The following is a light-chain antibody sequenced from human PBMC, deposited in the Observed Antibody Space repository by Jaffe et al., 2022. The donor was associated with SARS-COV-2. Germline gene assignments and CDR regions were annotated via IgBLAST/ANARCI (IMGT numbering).Light chain of an antibody. CDR3: CSYAGSNTHV. CDR2: EGS. Sequence: QSALTQPASVSGSPGQSITISCTGTSSDVGSFNLVSWYQHHPGKAPKVMIYEGSRRPSGVSNRFSGSKSGNTASLTISGLQAEDEADYYCCSYAGSNTHVFGTGTKVTVL. J-gene: IGLJ1*01. CDR1: SSDVGSFNL. V-gene: IGLV2-23*01.